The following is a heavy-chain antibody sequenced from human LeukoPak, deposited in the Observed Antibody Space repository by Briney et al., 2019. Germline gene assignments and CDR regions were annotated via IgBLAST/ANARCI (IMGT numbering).Heavy chain of an antibody. J-gene: IGHJ4*02. CDR1: GGSISSNSYY. Sequence: SETPSLTCTVSGGSISSNSYYWGWIRQPPGKGLEWIGSIYYSGSAYYNPSLKSRVTISVDTSKNQFSLKLSSVTAADTAVFYCARHLTYCGGDCFFDYWGQGTQVTVSS. V-gene: IGHV4-39*01. CDR2: IYYSGSA. D-gene: IGHD2-21*02. CDR3: ARHLTYCGGDCFFDY.